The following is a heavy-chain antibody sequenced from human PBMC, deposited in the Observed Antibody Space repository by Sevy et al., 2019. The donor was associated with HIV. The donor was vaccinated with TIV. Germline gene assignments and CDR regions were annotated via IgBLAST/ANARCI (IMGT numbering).Heavy chain of an antibody. CDR2: LSFGGGKI. Sequence: GGSLRLSCAASGFDFSIYSMSWVRQAPGKGLEWVSTLSFGGGKINYGDSVKGRFTISRDNSKSSVYLQMNNMRVEDTAVYFCAREGCTKHHDYWGQGTLVTVSS. J-gene: IGHJ4*02. CDR3: AREGCTKHHDY. CDR1: GFDFSIYS. D-gene: IGHD2-8*01. V-gene: IGHV3-23*01.